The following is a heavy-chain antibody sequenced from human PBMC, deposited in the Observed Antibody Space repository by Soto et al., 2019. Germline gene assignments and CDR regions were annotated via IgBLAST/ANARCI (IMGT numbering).Heavy chain of an antibody. D-gene: IGHD3-10*01. CDR1: GGSISSDDYY. CDR3: ARALWFGEFNWFDP. CDR2: IYYSGST. Sequence: QVQLQESGPGLVKPSQTLSLTCTVSGGSISSDDYYWSWIRQPPGKGLEWIGYIYYSGSTYYNPALKSRVTIAVDTAKNQFSRKLSSVTAADTAVYYCARALWFGEFNWFDPWGQGTLVTVSS. J-gene: IGHJ5*02. V-gene: IGHV4-30-4*01.